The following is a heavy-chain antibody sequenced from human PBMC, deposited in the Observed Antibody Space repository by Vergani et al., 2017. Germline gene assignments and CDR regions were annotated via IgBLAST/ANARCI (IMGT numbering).Heavy chain of an antibody. Sequence: QVQLQESGPGLVKPSQTLALTCTVSGGSISSGDYYWSWIRQPPGKGLEWIGYIYYSGSTYYNPSLKSRVTISVDTSKNQFSLKLSSVTAADTAVYYCARDRLRPLRYSSGXYKSMNYYYYGMDVWGQGTTVTVSS. V-gene: IGHV4-30-4*08. CDR1: GGSISSGDYY. CDR2: IYYSGST. CDR3: ARDRLRPLRYSSGXYKSMNYYYYGMDV. J-gene: IGHJ6*02. D-gene: IGHD6-19*01.